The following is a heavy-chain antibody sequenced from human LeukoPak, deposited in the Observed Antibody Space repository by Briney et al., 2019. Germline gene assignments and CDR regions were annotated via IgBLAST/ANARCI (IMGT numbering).Heavy chain of an antibody. CDR1: GFTFSSYG. V-gene: IGHV3-33*01. D-gene: IGHD5-12*01. Sequence: GGSLRLSCAASGFTFSSYGMHWVRQAPGKGLEWVAVIWYDGCNKYYADSVKGRFTISRDNSKNTLYLQMNSLRAEDTAVYYCARDSGYDSFDYWGQGTLVTVSS. CDR3: ARDSGYDSFDY. CDR2: IWYDGCNK. J-gene: IGHJ4*02.